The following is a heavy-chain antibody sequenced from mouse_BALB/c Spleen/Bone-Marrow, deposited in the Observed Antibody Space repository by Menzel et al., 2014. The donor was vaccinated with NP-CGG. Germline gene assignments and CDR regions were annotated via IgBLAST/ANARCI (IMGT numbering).Heavy chain of an antibody. CDR2: INPYNDGT. V-gene: IGHV1-14*01. CDR1: GYTFTSYV. D-gene: IGHD3-3*01. J-gene: IGHJ2*01. Sequence: QLKESGPELVKPGASVEMSCKASGYTFTSYVMHWVKQKPGQGLEWIGYINPYNDGTKYNEKFKGKATLTSDKSSSTAYMELSSLTSEDSAVYYCARGGTSHFDYWGQGTTLTVSS. CDR3: ARGGTSHFDY.